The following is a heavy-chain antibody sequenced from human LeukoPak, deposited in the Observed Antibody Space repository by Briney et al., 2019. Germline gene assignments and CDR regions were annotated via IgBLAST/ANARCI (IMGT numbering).Heavy chain of an antibody. D-gene: IGHD4-23*01. Sequence: WASVKVSCKASGGTFSSYAISWVRQAPGQGLEWMGGIIPTFGTANYAQKFQGRVTITTDESTSTAYMELSSLRSEDTAVYYCAREGYGGNSFAFDIWGQGTMVTVSS. CDR2: IIPTFGTA. J-gene: IGHJ3*02. CDR3: AREGYGGNSFAFDI. V-gene: IGHV1-69*05. CDR1: GGTFSSYA.